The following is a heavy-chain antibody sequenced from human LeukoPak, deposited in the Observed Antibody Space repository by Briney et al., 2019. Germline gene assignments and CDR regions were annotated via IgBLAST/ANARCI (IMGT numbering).Heavy chain of an antibody. J-gene: IGHJ4*02. D-gene: IGHD1-26*01. CDR1: GYTFTGYY. CDR3: ARALRSGSYYEVDN. Sequence: ASVKVSCKASGYTFTGYYMRWVRQAPGQGLEWMGWINPNSGGTNYAQKFQGRVTMTRDTSISTAYMELRRLRTDDTAVYYCARALRSGSYYEVDNWGQGTLVTVSS. CDR2: INPNSGGT. V-gene: IGHV1-2*02.